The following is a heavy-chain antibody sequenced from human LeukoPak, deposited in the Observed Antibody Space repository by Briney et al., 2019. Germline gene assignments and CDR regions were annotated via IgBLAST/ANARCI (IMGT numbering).Heavy chain of an antibody. V-gene: IGHV3-11*04. Sequence: GGSLRLSCAASGFTFSDYYMSWIRQAPGKGLEWVSYISSSGSTIYYADSVKGRFTISRDNSKNTLYLQMNSLRAEDTAVYYCAKDRPRWLVDYWGQGTLVTVSS. CDR3: AKDRPRWLVDY. CDR1: GFTFSDYY. D-gene: IGHD5-24*01. J-gene: IGHJ4*02. CDR2: ISSSGSTI.